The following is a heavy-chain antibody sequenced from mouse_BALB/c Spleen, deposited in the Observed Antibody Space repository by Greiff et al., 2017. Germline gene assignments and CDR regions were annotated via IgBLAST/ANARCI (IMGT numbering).Heavy chain of an antibody. CDR1: GFNIKDYY. J-gene: IGHJ4*01. Sequence: VQLQQSGAELVRSGASVKLSCTASGFNIKDYYMHWVKQRPEQGLEWIGWIDPENGDTEYAPKFQGKATMTADTSSNTAYLQLSSLTSEDTAVYDCRGNYLYAMDYWGQGTSVTVSS. V-gene: IGHV14-4*02. CDR2: IDPENGDT. CDR3: RGNYLYAMDY. D-gene: IGHD2-1*01.